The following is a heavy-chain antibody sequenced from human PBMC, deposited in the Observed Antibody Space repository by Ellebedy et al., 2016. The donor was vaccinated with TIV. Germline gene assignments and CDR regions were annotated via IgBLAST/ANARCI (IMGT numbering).Heavy chain of an antibody. CDR2: IYSGGST. CDR3: AKGSRGDNYYYYYDMDV. Sequence: GESLKISXAASGFTVSSNYMSWVRQAPGKGLEWVSVIYSGGSTYYADSVKGRFTISRDNSKNTLYLQMNSLRAEDTAVYYCAKGSRGDNYYYYYDMDVWGQGTTVTVSS. CDR1: GFTVSSNY. D-gene: IGHD3-10*01. J-gene: IGHJ6*02. V-gene: IGHV3-53*01.